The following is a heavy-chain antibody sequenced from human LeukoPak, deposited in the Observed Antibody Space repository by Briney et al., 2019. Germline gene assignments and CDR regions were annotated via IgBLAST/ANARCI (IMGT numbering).Heavy chain of an antibody. V-gene: IGHV1-24*01. CDR2: FDFEDGKV. D-gene: IGHD2-8*01. Sequence: ASGKVSRKLSGSTLTEFSMHWVRQAAAKGLEWMGGFDFEDGKVIYAQKFQGRVTMTEDTSTDTAYMELSSLRSEDTAVYYCSTVGCIKGICYGSFHYWGQGTLVTVSS. CDR3: STVGCIKGICYGSFHY. CDR1: GSTLTEFS. J-gene: IGHJ4*02.